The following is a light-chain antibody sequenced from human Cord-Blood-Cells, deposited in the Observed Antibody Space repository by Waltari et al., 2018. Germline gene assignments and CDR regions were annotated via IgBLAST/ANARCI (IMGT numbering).Light chain of an antibody. CDR3: SSYAGSTYVV. J-gene: IGLJ2*01. Sequence: SALTQPPSASGSPGQSVTISSPGTSRDSGGDKYVSWYQQPPGKAPKLMIYGVSKRPSGVPDRFSGSKSGNTASLTVSGLQAEDEADYYCSSYAGSTYVVFGGGTKLTVL. V-gene: IGLV2-8*01. CDR2: GVS. CDR1: SRDSGGDKY.